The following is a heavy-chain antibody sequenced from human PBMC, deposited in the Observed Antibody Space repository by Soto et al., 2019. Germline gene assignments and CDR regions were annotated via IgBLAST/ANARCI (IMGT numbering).Heavy chain of an antibody. CDR3: VHQEWNNNNFYVDL. CDR1: GFSLSTSGVA. CDR2: IYWYEDK. Sequence: QITLKESGPELVKPTQTLTLTCTFSGFSLSTSGVAVGWIRQPPGKALEWLSLIYWYEDKRYRPSLKSRLTITQDTSKNQVVLTITNMDPVDTATYYCVHQEWNNNNFYVDLWGRGTLVTVSS. J-gene: IGHJ2*01. V-gene: IGHV2-5*01. D-gene: IGHD4-4*01.